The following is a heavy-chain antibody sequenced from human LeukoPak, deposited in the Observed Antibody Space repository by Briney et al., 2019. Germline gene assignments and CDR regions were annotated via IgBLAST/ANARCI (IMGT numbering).Heavy chain of an antibody. D-gene: IGHD1-26*01. Sequence: GGSLRLSCAASGFTFNIHGMNWVRQAPGKGLEWVSYISSSGSTIYYADSVKGRFTISRDNAKNSLYLQMNSLRAEDTAVYYCARGSYYPYWFDPWGQGTLVTASS. CDR2: ISSSGSTI. CDR1: GFTFNIHG. V-gene: IGHV3-48*04. J-gene: IGHJ5*02. CDR3: ARGSYYPYWFDP.